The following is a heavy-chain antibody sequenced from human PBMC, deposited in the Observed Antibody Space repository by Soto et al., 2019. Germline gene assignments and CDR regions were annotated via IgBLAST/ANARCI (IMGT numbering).Heavy chain of an antibody. CDR3: GKVGSSSWCPHYYFDY. D-gene: IGHD2-2*01. CDR1: GFTFNNYA. CDR2: VTGSGGDT. Sequence: EVQLLESGGGLVQPGGSLRLSCAASGFTFNNYAMGWVSQAPGKGLEWASAVTGSGGDTYYVDSVKDRFTISRDNSKNTLYLQLQSLRAEDTALYYCGKVGSSSWCPHYYFDYWGQGTLVTVSS. J-gene: IGHJ4*02. V-gene: IGHV3-23*01.